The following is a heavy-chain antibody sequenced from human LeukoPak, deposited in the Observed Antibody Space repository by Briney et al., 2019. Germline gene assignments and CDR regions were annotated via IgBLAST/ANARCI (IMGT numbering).Heavy chain of an antibody. CDR1: GYTFTSYG. CDR3: AKFRYNWNDHAFDI. Sequence: ASVKVSCKASGYTFTSYGISWVRQAPGQGLEWMGWISAYNGNTNYAQKLQGRVTMTTDTSTSTAYMELRSLRSDDTAVCYCAKFRYNWNDHAFDIWGQGTMVTVSS. J-gene: IGHJ3*02. D-gene: IGHD1-1*01. V-gene: IGHV1-18*01. CDR2: ISAYNGNT.